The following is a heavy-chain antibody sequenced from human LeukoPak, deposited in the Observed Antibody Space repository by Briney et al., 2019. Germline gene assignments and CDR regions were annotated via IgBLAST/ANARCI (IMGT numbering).Heavy chain of an antibody. CDR2: IYTSGST. Sequence: SGTLSLTCTVSGGSISSYYWSWIRQPAGKGLEWIGRIYTSGSTNYNPSLKSRVTISVDTSKNQFSLKLSSVTAADTAVYYCAREIAAAGIGDAFDIWGQGTMVTVSS. CDR3: AREIAAAGIGDAFDI. CDR1: GGSISSYY. V-gene: IGHV4-4*07. J-gene: IGHJ3*02. D-gene: IGHD6-13*01.